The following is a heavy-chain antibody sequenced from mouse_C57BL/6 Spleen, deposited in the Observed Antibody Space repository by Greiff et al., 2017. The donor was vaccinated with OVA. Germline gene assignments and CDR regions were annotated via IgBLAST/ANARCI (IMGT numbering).Heavy chain of an antibody. D-gene: IGHD1-1*01. V-gene: IGHV1-15*01. CDR1: GCTFTDYE. CDR3: TRPVVYFDY. CDR2: IDPETGGT. Sequence: QVQLQQSGAELVRPGASVTLSCKASGCTFTDYEMHWVKQTPVHGLEWIGAIDPETGGTAYNQKFKGKAILTADKSSSTAYMELRSLTSEDSAVYYCTRPVVYFDYWGQGTTLTVSS. J-gene: IGHJ2*01.